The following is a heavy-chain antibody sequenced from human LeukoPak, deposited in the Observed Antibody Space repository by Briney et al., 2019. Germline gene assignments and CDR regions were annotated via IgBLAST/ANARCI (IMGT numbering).Heavy chain of an antibody. V-gene: IGHV1-18*01. Sequence: GASVTVSCKSSGYTFTSYGISWVRQAPGQGLEWMGWISAYNGNTNYAQKLQGRVTMTTDTSTSTAYMELRSLRSDDTAVYYCARDSDSVDAFDIWGQGTMVTVSS. D-gene: IGHD2-15*01. J-gene: IGHJ3*02. CDR2: ISAYNGNT. CDR1: GYTFTSYG. CDR3: ARDSDSVDAFDI.